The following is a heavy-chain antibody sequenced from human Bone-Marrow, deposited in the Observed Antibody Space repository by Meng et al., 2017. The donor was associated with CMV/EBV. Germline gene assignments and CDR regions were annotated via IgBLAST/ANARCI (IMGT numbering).Heavy chain of an antibody. CDR3: ARHQTPSGWYPPDY. Sequence: GESLKISCATSGFTFSGFGIHWVRQASGKGLEWVGRIRSKANSYATAYAASVKGRFTISRDDSKNTAYLQMNSLKTEDTAVYYCARHQTPSGWYPPDYWGQATLATFSS. J-gene: IGHJ4*02. D-gene: IGHD6-19*01. CDR1: GFTFSGFG. CDR2: IRSKANSYAT. V-gene: IGHV3-73*01.